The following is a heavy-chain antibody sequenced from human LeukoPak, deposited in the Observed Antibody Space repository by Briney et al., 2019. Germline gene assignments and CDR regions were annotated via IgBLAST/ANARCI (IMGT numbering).Heavy chain of an antibody. J-gene: IGHJ4*02. D-gene: IGHD1-26*01. Sequence: ASVKVSCKASGGTFSSYAISWVRQAPGQGLEWMGGIIPIFGTANHAQKFQGRVTITADESTSTAYMELSSLRSEDTAVYYCARDRVGATTGFDYWGQGTLVTVSS. CDR1: GGTFSSYA. CDR3: ARDRVGATTGFDY. CDR2: IIPIFGTA. V-gene: IGHV1-69*13.